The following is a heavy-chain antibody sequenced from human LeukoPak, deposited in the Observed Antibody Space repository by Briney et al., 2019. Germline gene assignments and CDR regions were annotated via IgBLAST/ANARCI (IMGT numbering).Heavy chain of an antibody. J-gene: IGHJ4*02. V-gene: IGHV4-39*07. CDR2: IYYSGST. Sequence: SETLSLTCTVSGGSISSGGYYWGWIRQPPGKGLEWIGSIYYSGSTYYNPSLKSRVTISVDTSKNQFSLKLSSVTAADTAVYYCARDRLDGYNYYFDYWGQGTLVTVSS. CDR1: GGSISSGGYY. D-gene: IGHD5-24*01. CDR3: ARDRLDGYNYYFDY.